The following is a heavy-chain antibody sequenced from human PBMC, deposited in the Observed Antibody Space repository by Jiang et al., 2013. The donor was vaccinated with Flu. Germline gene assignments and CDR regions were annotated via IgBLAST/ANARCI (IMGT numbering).Heavy chain of an antibody. V-gene: IGHV5-51*01. CDR3: ARHEPPPHWYFDL. J-gene: IGHJ2*01. CDR2: IYPGDSDT. Sequence: PGKGLEWMGIIYPGDSDTRYSPSFQGQVTISADKSISTAYLQWSSLKASDTAMYYCARHEPPPHWYFDLWGRGTLVTVSS.